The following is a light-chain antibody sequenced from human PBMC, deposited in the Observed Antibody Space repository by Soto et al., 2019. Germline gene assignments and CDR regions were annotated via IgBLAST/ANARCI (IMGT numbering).Light chain of an antibody. CDR3: QSYDSSLSAGV. Sequence: QSVLTQPPSVSGAPGQRLTISCTGSSSNIGEGYDVHWYQQLPRTAPKLLIFVNNNRPSGIPDRFSGSKSGTSASLAITGLHAADEADYHFQSYDSSLSAGVYGGGTKVTVL. V-gene: IGLV1-40*01. CDR2: VNN. CDR1: SSNIGEGYD. J-gene: IGLJ3*02.